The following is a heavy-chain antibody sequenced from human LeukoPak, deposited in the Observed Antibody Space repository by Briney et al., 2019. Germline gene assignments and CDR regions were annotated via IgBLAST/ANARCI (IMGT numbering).Heavy chain of an antibody. CDR1: GFTFSSYS. CDR2: INSDGSST. Sequence: GGSLRLSCAASGFTFSSYSMNWVRQAPGKGLVWVSRINSDGSSTSYADSVKGRFTISRDNAKNTLYLQMNSLRAEDTAVYYCARGSYYFYDAFDIWGQGTMVTVSS. J-gene: IGHJ3*02. D-gene: IGHD3-10*01. V-gene: IGHV3-74*01. CDR3: ARGSYYFYDAFDI.